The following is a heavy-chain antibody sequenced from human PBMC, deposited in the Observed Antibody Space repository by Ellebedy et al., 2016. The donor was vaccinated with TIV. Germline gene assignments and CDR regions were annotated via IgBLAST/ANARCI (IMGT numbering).Heavy chain of an antibody. J-gene: IGHJ4*02. V-gene: IGHV3-30*03. D-gene: IGHD6-19*01. CDR1: GFTFSGYG. CDR2: ISDDGSNK. CDR3: ARRGWFYFDF. Sequence: GESLKISCAASGFTFSGYGMHWVRQAPGKGLEWVAVISDDGSNKYYADSVKGRFTVSRHNSKSTLFLQMNSLRTEDTAVYYCARRGWFYFDFWGQGTLVTVSS.